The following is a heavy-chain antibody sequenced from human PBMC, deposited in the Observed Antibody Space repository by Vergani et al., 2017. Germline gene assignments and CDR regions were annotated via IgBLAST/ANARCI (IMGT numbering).Heavy chain of an antibody. CDR2: IYYSGST. Sequence: QLQLQESGPGLVKPSETLSLTCTVSGGSISSSSYYWGWIRQPPGKGLEWIGSIYYSGSTNYNPSLKSRVTISVDTSKNQFSLKLSSVTAADTAVYYCAREPGYLNWFDPWGQGTLVTVSS. V-gene: IGHV4-39*07. D-gene: IGHD5-18*01. CDR3: AREPGYLNWFDP. J-gene: IGHJ5*02. CDR1: GGSISSSSYY.